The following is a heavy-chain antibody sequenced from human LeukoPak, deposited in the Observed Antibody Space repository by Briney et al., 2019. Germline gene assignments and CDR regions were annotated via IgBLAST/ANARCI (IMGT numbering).Heavy chain of an antibody. D-gene: IGHD1-26*01. J-gene: IGHJ5*02. CDR1: GGSISSYY. CDR3: ARDPIVGATLGLFDP. Sequence: SETLSLTCTVSGGSISSYYWSWIRQPAGMGLEWIGRIYTSGSTNYNPSLKSRVTMSVDTSKNQFSLRLSSVTAADTAVYYCARDPIVGATLGLFDPWGQGTLVTVSS. V-gene: IGHV4-4*07. CDR2: IYTSGST.